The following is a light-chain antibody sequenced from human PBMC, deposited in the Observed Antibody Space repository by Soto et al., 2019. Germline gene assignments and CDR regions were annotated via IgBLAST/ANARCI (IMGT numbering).Light chain of an antibody. V-gene: IGKV2-28*01. CDR1: QSLLHSNGYNY. CDR3: MQALQAPFT. Sequence: EIVMTQSPLSLPVTPGEPASISCKSSQSLLHSNGYNYLDWYLQKPGQSPQLLIYSGSNRASGGPDRFSGSGSVTAFTLKISRVEAEDVAVYYCMQALQAPFTFGPGTKVDIK. CDR2: SGS. J-gene: IGKJ3*01.